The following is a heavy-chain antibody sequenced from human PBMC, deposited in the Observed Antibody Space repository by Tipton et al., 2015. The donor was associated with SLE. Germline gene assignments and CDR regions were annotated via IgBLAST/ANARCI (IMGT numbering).Heavy chain of an antibody. Sequence: TLSLTCTVSGGSINVYSWRWIRQPPGKGLEWIGYIYTSGSTNYNPSLKSRVTISVDTSKNLFSLKLSSVTAADTAVYYCARGGLGAFDTWGQGTMLTVSS. D-gene: IGHD3/OR15-3a*01. CDR3: ARGGLGAFDT. CDR1: GGSINVYS. J-gene: IGHJ3*02. V-gene: IGHV4-4*08. CDR2: IYTSGST.